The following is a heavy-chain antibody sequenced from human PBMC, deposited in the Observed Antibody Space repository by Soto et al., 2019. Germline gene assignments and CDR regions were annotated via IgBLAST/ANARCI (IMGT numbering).Heavy chain of an antibody. CDR3: PRDRAAADGPPFKSFDV. J-gene: IGHJ3*01. Sequence: DVQLTQSGGGLVQPGGSMRLSCAASGFSVSRKFLSWVRQPPGKGRQWVSIIFRSGDTDYADSVKGRFSISRDESENMLYLQMNSLRVDDTAMYYCPRDRAAADGPPFKSFDVWGQGNMVIVSS. V-gene: IGHV3-66*01. D-gene: IGHD6-13*01. CDR1: GFSVSRKF. CDR2: IFRSGDT.